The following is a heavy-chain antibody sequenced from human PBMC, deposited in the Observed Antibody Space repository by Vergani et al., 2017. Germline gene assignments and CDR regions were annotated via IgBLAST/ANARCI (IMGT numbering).Heavy chain of an antibody. CDR2: INRSGST. V-gene: IGHV4-34*01. D-gene: IGHD3-16*02. J-gene: IGHJ4*02. CDR1: GESFSTHY. Sequence: QVRLQQWGAGLLKASETLSLTCAVFGESFSTHYWSWIRQPPGKGLEWVGEINRSGSTNYNPSLKSRVTISVDTSKNQFSLKLTSVTAADTAVYYCARARYDYVWGSYRYLNYFDYWGQGTLVTVSS. CDR3: ARARYDYVWGSYRYLNYFDY.